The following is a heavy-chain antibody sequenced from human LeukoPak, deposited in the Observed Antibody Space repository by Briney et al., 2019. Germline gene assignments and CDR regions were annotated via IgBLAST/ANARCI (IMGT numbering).Heavy chain of an antibody. Sequence: PGGSLRLSCTASGFSFSTYWMSWVRQAPGKGLEWVAHIKYDGGEKYYVDSVKGRFTISRDNAKNSLYLQMNSLRAEDTAVYYCARILSSSHAFDIWGQGTMVTVSS. CDR2: IKYDGGEK. V-gene: IGHV3-7*01. J-gene: IGHJ3*02. D-gene: IGHD2-2*01. CDR1: GFSFSTYW. CDR3: ARILSSSHAFDI.